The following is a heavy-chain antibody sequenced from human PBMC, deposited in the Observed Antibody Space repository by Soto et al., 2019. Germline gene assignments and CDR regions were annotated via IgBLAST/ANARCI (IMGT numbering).Heavy chain of an antibody. CDR2: ISANDGSA. J-gene: IGHJ4*02. D-gene: IGHD6-25*01. CDR3: AKTLFSTGGFFDY. CDR1: GFTFSSYA. Sequence: GGSLRLSCAASGFTFSSYAMNWVRQAPGEGLEWVSIISANDGSAYYADSVKGRFTISRDISKNTLYLQMNSLRAEDTATYYCAKTLFSTGGFFDYWGRGTLVTVSS. V-gene: IGHV3-23*01.